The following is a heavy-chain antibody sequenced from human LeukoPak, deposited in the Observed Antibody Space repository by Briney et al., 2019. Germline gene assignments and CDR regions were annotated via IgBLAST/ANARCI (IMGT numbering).Heavy chain of an antibody. Sequence: KPSETLSLTCTVSGGSIGSYYWSWIRQPPGKGLAWIGYIYYSERTNYNPSLKSRVTVSIDTSKNQFSLKLSSVTAADTAMYFCARGRSVVLPAATFGWFDPWGQGTLVTVSS. CDR2: IYYSERT. J-gene: IGHJ5*02. CDR1: GGSIGSYY. V-gene: IGHV4-59*01. CDR3: ARGRSVVLPAATFGWFDP. D-gene: IGHD2-2*01.